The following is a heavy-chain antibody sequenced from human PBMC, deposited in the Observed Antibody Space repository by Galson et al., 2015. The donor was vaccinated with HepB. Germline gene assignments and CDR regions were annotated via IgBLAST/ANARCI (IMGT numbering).Heavy chain of an antibody. D-gene: IGHD3-9*01. CDR1: GFNVSTNY. CDR2: ISGSGGST. CDR3: AKDPGRYFDWLLSGSYFDY. V-gene: IGHV3-23*01. J-gene: IGHJ4*02. Sequence: SLRLSCAASGFNVSTNYMSWVRQAPGKGLEWVSAISGSGGSTYYADFVKGRFTISRGNSKNKLYLQMNSLRAEDTAVYYCAKDPGRYFDWLLSGSYFDYWGQGTLVTVSS.